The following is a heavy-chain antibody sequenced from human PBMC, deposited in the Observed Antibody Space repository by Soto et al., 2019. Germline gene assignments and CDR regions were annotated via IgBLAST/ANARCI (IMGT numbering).Heavy chain of an antibody. CDR1: GFTFSSYE. V-gene: IGHV3-48*03. CDR2: ISGSGTSI. Sequence: EVQLVESGGGLVQPGGSLRLSCAASGFTFSSYEMNWVRQAPEKGLEWASYISGSGTSIYYADSVKGRFTISRDNAKNALFLQMNSLRAEGTAVYYCATMGYWGQGTLVTVSS. D-gene: IGHD2-8*01. J-gene: IGHJ4*02. CDR3: ATMGY.